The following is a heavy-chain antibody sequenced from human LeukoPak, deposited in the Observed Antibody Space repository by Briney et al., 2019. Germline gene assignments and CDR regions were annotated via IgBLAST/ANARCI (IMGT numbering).Heavy chain of an antibody. Sequence: PGGSLRLSCAASGFTFSSYSMNWVRQAPGKGLEWVSYISSSSTIYYADSVKGRFTISRDNAKNSLYLQMNSLRAEDTAVYYCARGSGSYYYFDYWGQGTLVTVSS. D-gene: IGHD1-26*01. CDR2: ISSSSTI. CDR3: ARGSGSYYYFDY. V-gene: IGHV3-48*01. J-gene: IGHJ4*02. CDR1: GFTFSSYS.